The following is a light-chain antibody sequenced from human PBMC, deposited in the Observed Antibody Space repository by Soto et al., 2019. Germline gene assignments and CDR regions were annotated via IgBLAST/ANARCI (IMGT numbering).Light chain of an antibody. CDR3: QQYNDNWK. CDR1: QSISSW. J-gene: IGKJ1*01. Sequence: DIQMTQSPSTLSASVGDRVTITCRASQSISSWLAWYQQKPGKAPKLLIYKASTLQSGVPSRFSGSGSGTEFTLAISSLQPDDSATYYCQQYNDNWKFGQGTKV. CDR2: KAS. V-gene: IGKV1-5*03.